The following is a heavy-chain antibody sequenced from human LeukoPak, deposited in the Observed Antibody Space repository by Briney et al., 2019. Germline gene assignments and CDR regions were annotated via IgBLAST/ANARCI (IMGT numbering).Heavy chain of an antibody. D-gene: IGHD2-15*01. Sequence: EGSLRLSCAASGFTFSRYSMNWVRQAPGKGLEWVSFISSSSGYIYYADSVKGRFTVSRDDAKSSLYLQMNSLRADDTAVYYCARDWGDCSGGSCYFDVWGQGTMVTVSS. J-gene: IGHJ3*01. CDR2: ISSSSGYI. CDR1: GFTFSRYS. V-gene: IGHV3-21*01. CDR3: ARDWGDCSGGSCYFDV.